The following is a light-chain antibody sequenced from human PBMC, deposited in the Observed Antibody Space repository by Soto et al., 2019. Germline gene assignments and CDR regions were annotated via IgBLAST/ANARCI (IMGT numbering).Light chain of an antibody. V-gene: IGKV3-20*01. CDR1: QSVSSSY. Sequence: IVLSQSSGTLSLSPGERATLSCRASQSVSSSYLAWYQQKPGQAPRLLIYGASSRATGIPDRFSGSGSGTDFTLTISRLETEDFAMYYCQQYGSSPPNFGGGTKVDI. CDR3: QQYGSSPPN. J-gene: IGKJ4*01. CDR2: GAS.